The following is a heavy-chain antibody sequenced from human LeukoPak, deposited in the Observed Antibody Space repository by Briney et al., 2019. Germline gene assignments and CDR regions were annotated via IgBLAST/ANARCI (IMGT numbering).Heavy chain of an antibody. CDR2: ISAYNGNT. D-gene: IGHD3-22*01. V-gene: IGHV1-18*01. CDR3: ARDRDDYDSSGYYSLIFDY. Sequence: ASVKLSCKSSGYTFTSYGISWVRQAPGQGREWMGWISAYNGNTNYAQKLHGRVTMTTDTSTSTAYMELRSLISDDTAVYYCARDRDDYDSSGYYSLIFDYWGQGTLVTVSS. J-gene: IGHJ4*02. CDR1: GYTFTSYG.